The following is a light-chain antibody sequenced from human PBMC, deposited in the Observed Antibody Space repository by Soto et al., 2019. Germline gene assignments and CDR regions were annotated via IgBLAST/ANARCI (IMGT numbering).Light chain of an antibody. J-gene: IGKJ2*01. CDR1: QSISTF. Sequence: DIQMTQSPSSLSASVGDRVTITCRARQSISTFLNWYQQRPGEAPTLLIYVASNLHSGVPSRFSGSGSGTDFTLTISSLQPEAFATYYGQHTSSVPRTFGKGTKLEIK. V-gene: IGKV1-39*01. CDR3: QHTSSVPRT. CDR2: VAS.